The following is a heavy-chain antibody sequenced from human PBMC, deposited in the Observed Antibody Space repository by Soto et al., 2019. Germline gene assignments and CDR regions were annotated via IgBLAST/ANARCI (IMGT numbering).Heavy chain of an antibody. CDR1: GYTFTSYG. CDR2: ISANNGNT. CDR3: ARDGYFDH. V-gene: IGHV1-18*01. Sequence: QVQLVQSGAEVKKPGDSVRVSCKASGYTFTSYGIGWVRQAPGQGLEWMGWISANNGNTKYSQKVRGRVTMTTDASTSTAYMELRSLRSDDAAVYYCARDGYFDHWGQGTLVTVSS. J-gene: IGHJ4*02.